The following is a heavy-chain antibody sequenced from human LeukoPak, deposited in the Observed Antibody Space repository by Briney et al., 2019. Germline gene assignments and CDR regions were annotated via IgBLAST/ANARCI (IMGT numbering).Heavy chain of an antibody. CDR1: GYTLTESS. CDR3: ARFAYCGGHCWYYFDY. D-gene: IGHD2-21*02. V-gene: IGHV1-24*01. Sequence: ASVKVSCKVSGYTLTESSMHWVRQAPGKGLEWMGGFDPEDGETIYAQKFQGRVTMTEDTSTDTAYMELSSLRSEDTAVYYCARFAYCGGHCWYYFDYWGQGTLVTVSS. CDR2: FDPEDGET. J-gene: IGHJ4*02.